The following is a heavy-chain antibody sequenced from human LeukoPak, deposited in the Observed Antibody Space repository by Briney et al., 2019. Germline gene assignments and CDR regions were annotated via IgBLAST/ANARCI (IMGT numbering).Heavy chain of an antibody. CDR1: GFTFSSYA. D-gene: IGHD6-13*01. CDR3: ARETKSSSWYLYYYGMDV. J-gene: IGHJ6*02. V-gene: IGHV3-30-3*01. Sequence: GGSLRLSCAASGFTFSSYAMRWVRQAPGKGLEWVAVITYDGSNKYYADSVKGRFTISRDNSKNTLYLQMNSLRAEDTAVYYCARETKSSSWYLYYYGMDVWGQGITVTAAS. CDR2: ITYDGSNK.